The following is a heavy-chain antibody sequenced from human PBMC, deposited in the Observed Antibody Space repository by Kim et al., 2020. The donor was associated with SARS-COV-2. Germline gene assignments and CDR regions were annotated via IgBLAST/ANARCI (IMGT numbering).Heavy chain of an antibody. V-gene: IGHV3-7*01. J-gene: IGHJ5*02. CDR2: IKQDGSEK. D-gene: IGHD6-13*01. CDR1: GFTFSSHW. Sequence: GGSLRLSCAASGFTFSSHWMSWVRQAPGKGLEWVANIKQDGSEKYYVDSVKGRFTISRDNAKNSLYLQMNSLRAEDTAVYYCAREPGIAAAGKVLFDPWG. CDR3: AREPGIAAAGKVLFDP.